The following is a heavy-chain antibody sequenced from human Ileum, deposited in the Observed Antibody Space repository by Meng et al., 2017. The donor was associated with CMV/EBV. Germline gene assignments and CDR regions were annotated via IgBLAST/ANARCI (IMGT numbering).Heavy chain of an antibody. V-gene: IGHV3-48*04. CDR1: GFTFSTYS. D-gene: IGHD1-26*01. CDR2: ISGSSNTI. CDR3: ARGLVGAPNYFDS. J-gene: IGHJ5*01. Sequence: GESLKISCAASGFTFSTYSMNWVRQAPGKGLEWVSHISGSSNTIYYGDSVKGRVTISRDNAKNSLYLQMNSLSAEDTAVYYCARGLVGAPNYFDSWGQGTLVTVSS.